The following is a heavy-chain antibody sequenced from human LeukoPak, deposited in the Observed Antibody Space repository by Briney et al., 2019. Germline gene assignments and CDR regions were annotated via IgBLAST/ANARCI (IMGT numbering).Heavy chain of an antibody. CDR1: GFTFSSFG. Sequence: PGGSLRLSCAASGFTFSSFGMSWVRQAPGKGLEWVAAISGSGGTTHYADSVKGRFTISRDNAKNSLYLQMNSLRAEDTAVYYCARGVSGSYDLDYWGQGTLVTVSS. CDR2: ISGSGGTT. D-gene: IGHD1-26*01. J-gene: IGHJ4*02. CDR3: ARGVSGSYDLDY. V-gene: IGHV3-23*01.